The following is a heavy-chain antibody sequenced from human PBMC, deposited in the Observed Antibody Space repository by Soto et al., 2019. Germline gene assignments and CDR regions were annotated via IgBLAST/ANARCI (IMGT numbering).Heavy chain of an antibody. Sequence: GSLRLSCAASGFTFSSYWMSWVRQAPGKGLEWVANIKPDGSEKWYVDSVKGRFTISRDNAKNSLYLQMNSLGVEDTAVYYCARGDYYDTTGPFSDAFDIWGQGTMVTVSS. J-gene: IGHJ3*02. CDR1: GFTFSSYW. CDR2: IKPDGSEK. V-gene: IGHV3-7*04. CDR3: ARGDYYDTTGPFSDAFDI. D-gene: IGHD3-22*01.